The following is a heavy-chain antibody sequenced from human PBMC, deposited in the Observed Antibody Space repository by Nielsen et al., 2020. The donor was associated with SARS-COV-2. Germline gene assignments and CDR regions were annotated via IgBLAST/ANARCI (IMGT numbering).Heavy chain of an antibody. CDR1: GFILSSYW. J-gene: IGHJ4*02. CDR3: VRDEVEMATTPGFDS. Sequence: GESLKISCSASGFILSSYWMSWVRQAPGRGLEWVSVIYSGGTTYYADSVVKGRFTISRDNAKNSVYLQMNSLRAEDTAVYHCVRDEVEMATTPGFDSWGQGTLVTVSS. CDR2: IYSGGTT. V-gene: IGHV3-66*01. D-gene: IGHD5-24*01.